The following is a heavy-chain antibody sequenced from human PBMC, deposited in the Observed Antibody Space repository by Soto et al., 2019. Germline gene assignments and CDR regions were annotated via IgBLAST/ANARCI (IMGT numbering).Heavy chain of an antibody. CDR2: INPNSGGT. Sequence: QVQLVQSGAEVKKPGASVKVSCKASGYTFTGYYMHWVRQAPGQGLEWMGWINPNSGGTNYAQKFQGWVTMTRDTSISTAYMELSRLRSDDTAVYYCAIFSSSRGYYYYGMDVWGQGTTVTVSS. J-gene: IGHJ6*02. CDR1: GYTFTGYY. D-gene: IGHD6-13*01. V-gene: IGHV1-2*04. CDR3: AIFSSSRGYYYYGMDV.